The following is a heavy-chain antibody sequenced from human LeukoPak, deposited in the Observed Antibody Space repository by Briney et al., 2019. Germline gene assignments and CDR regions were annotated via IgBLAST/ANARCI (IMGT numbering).Heavy chain of an antibody. CDR1: GFTFSRYW. V-gene: IGHV3-74*01. D-gene: IGHD6-19*01. CDR3: ARDPSAVSGPIDY. CDR2: IEGDGTST. J-gene: IGHJ4*02. Sequence: SGGSLRLSCAASGFTFSRYWMHWVRQAPGKGLAWVSRIEGDGTSTSYADFVKGRFTISRDNAKNTLNLQMNSLRTEDTAVYYCARDPSAVSGPIDYWGQGTLVTVSS.